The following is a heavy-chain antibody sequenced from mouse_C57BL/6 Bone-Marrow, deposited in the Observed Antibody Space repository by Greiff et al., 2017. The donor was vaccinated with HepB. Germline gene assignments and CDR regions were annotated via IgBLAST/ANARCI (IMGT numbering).Heavy chain of an antibody. CDR1: GYTFTSYW. D-gene: IGHD2-1*01. J-gene: IGHJ1*03. V-gene: IGHV1-64*01. Sequence: QVQLKQPGAELVKPGASVKLSCKASGYTFTSYWMHWVKQRPGQGLEWIGMIHPNSGSTNYNEKFKSKATLTVDKSSSTAYMQLSSLTSEDSAVYYCAREGGGNYGYFDVWGTGTTVTVSS. CDR3: AREGGGNYGYFDV. CDR2: IHPNSGST.